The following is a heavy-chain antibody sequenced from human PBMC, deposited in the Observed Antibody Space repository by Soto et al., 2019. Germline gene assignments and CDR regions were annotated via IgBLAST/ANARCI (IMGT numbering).Heavy chain of an antibody. Sequence: SQTLSLRCTVSGGYIGSGDCYWSWIRQPPGKGPEWIASIYYSGNTYYNPSLKSRVTISVDTSKNQFSLKLSSVTAADTAVYYCARDAIAAAGYWGQGTLVTVSS. V-gene: IGHV4-39*02. J-gene: IGHJ4*02. CDR3: ARDAIAAAGY. CDR1: GGYIGSGDCY. D-gene: IGHD6-13*01. CDR2: IYYSGNT.